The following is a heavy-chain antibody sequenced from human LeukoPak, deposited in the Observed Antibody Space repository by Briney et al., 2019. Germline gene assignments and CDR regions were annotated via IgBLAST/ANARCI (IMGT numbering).Heavy chain of an antibody. CDR3: ARDVGPRGYSLTADAFDI. Sequence: SETLSLTCTVSGGSISSYYWSWIRQPPGKGLEWIGYIYYSGSTNYNPSLKSRVTISVDTSKNQFSLKLSSVTAADTAVYYCARDVGPRGYSLTADAFDIWGQGTMVTVSS. D-gene: IGHD5-18*01. CDR1: GGSISSYY. V-gene: IGHV4-59*01. J-gene: IGHJ3*02. CDR2: IYYSGST.